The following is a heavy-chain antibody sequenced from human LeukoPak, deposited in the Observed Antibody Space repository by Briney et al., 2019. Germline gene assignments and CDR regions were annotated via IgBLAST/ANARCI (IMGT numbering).Heavy chain of an antibody. V-gene: IGHV3-43*01. CDR2: ISWDGGST. J-gene: IGHJ4*02. CDR1: GFTFYDYT. Sequence: GGSLRLSCAASGFTFYDYTMHWVRQAPGKGLEWVSLISWDGGSTYYADSVKGRFTISRDNSKNSLYLQMNSLRTEDTALYYCAKSKTAVTTGYLDYWGQGTLVTVSS. CDR3: AKSKTAVTTGYLDY. D-gene: IGHD4-17*01.